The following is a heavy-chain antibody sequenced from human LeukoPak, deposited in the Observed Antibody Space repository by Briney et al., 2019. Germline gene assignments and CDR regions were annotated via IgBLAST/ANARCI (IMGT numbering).Heavy chain of an antibody. J-gene: IGHJ4*02. V-gene: IGHV4-4*07. CDR1: GGSISSYY. D-gene: IGHD3-22*01. CDR3: ARDAPNYYDSSGYIQN. Sequence: PSETLSLTCTVSGGSISSYYWSWIRQPAGKGLEWIGRIYTSGSTNYNPSLKSRVTMSVDTSKNQFSLKLSSVTAADTAVYYCARDAPNYYDSSGYIQNWGQGTLVTVSS. CDR2: IYTSGST.